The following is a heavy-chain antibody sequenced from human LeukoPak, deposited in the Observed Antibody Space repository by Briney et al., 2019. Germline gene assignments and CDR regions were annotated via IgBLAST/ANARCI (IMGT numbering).Heavy chain of an antibody. Sequence: GASVNVTCKASGYTFTGYYMNWVRQAPGQGLEWLGWLNPNSGDTDFAQSFQGRVTMTRDTSISTAYMELSRLTSDDTAVYYCYRGRPLGTTTDVLHDNRGDGTLMTVSS. CDR3: YRGRPLGTTTDVLHDN. D-gene: IGHD4-11*01. CDR1: GYTFTGYY. V-gene: IGHV1-2*02. CDR2: LNPNSGDT. J-gene: IGHJ4*03.